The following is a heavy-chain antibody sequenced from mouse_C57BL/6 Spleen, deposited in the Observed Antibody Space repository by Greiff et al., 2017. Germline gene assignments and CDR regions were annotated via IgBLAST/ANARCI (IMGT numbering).Heavy chain of an antibody. V-gene: IGHV1-50*01. Sequence: QVQLQQPGAELVKPGASVKLSCKASGYTFTSYWMQWVKQRPGQGLEWIGEIDPSDSYTNYNQKFKGKATLTVDTSSSTAYMQLSSLTSEDSAVYYCARVPPTGAMDYWGQGTSVTVSS. CDR2: IDPSDSYT. D-gene: IGHD1-1*01. CDR1: GYTFTSYW. CDR3: ARVPPTGAMDY. J-gene: IGHJ4*01.